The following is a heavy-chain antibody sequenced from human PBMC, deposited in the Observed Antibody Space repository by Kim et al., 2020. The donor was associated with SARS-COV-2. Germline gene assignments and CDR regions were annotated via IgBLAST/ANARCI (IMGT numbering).Heavy chain of an antibody. CDR1: GFTFSSYA. D-gene: IGHD3-10*01. CDR2: ISYDGSNK. CDR3: ARDGGAGFGDY. V-gene: IGHV3-30*04. J-gene: IGHJ4*02. Sequence: GGSLRLSCAASGFTFSSYAMHWVRQAPGKGLEWVAVISYDGSNKYYADSVKGRFTISRDNSKNTLYLQMNSLRAEDTAVYYCARDGGAGFGDYWGQGTLVTVSS.